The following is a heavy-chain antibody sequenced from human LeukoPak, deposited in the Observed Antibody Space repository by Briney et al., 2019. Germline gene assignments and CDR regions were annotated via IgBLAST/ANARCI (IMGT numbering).Heavy chain of an antibody. J-gene: IGHJ5*02. CDR3: ARAMYYYDSSGYYYPFDP. CDR2: ISGSGGST. Sequence: GGSLRLSCAASGFTFSSYAMSWVRQAPGKGLEWVSAISGSGGSTYYADSVKGRFTISRDNSENTLYLQMNSLRAEDTAVYYCARAMYYYDSSGYYYPFDPWGQGTLVTVSS. V-gene: IGHV3-23*01. CDR1: GFTFSSYA. D-gene: IGHD3-22*01.